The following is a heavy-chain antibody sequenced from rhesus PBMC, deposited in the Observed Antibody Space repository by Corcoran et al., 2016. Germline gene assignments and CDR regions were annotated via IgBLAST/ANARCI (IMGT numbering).Heavy chain of an antibody. CDR2: INGYSGNT. CDR3: ARWNSVTFGLDS. D-gene: IGHD4-23*01. Sequence: QVQLQESGPGLVKPSETLSLTCTVSGASISSDWWSWIRQPPGKGLEWIGEINGYSGNTNYTPSLKSRVTISKDASKNQFSLKLSSVTAADTAVYYCARWNSVTFGLDSWGQGVVVTVSS. J-gene: IGHJ6*01. V-gene: IGHV4-80*01. CDR1: GASISSDW.